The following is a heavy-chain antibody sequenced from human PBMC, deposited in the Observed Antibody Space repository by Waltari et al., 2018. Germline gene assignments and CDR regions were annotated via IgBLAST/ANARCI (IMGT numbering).Heavy chain of an antibody. CDR3: ARGLTGTTYYYYYMDV. D-gene: IGHD1-7*01. V-gene: IGHV3-7*01. CDR1: GFTFSRYW. J-gene: IGHJ6*03. CDR2: IKQDGSEK. Sequence: EVQLVESGGGLVQPGGSLRLSCAASGFTFSRYWMSWVRQAPGKGLEWVANIKQDGSEKYYVDSVKGRFTISRDNAKNSLYLQMNSLRAEDTAVYYCARGLTGTTYYYYYMDVWGKGTTVTVSS.